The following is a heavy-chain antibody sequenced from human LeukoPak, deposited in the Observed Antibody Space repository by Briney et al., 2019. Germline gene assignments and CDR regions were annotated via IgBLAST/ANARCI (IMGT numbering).Heavy chain of an antibody. CDR2: IYTSGST. J-gene: IGHJ6*03. CDR3: ARDHGGTYYYYYMDV. CDR1: GGSISSGSYY. V-gene: IGHV4-61*02. D-gene: IGHD4-23*01. Sequence: PSQTLSLTCTVSGGSISSGSYYWSWIGQPAGKGLEWIGRIYTSGSTNYNPSLRSRVTISVDTSKNQFSLKLSSVTAADTAVYYCARDHGGTYYYYYMDVWGKGTTVTISS.